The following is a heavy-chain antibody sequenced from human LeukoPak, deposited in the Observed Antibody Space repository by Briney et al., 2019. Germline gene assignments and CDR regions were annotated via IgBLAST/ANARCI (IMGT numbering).Heavy chain of an antibody. CDR3: ARDLGNTGWYTFDY. CDR2: TYYRSKWYD. D-gene: IGHD6-19*01. CDR1: GDSVSSINCA. Sequence: SQTLSLTCAISGDSVSSINCAWNWIRQSPSRGLKWLGRTYYRSKWYDEYAESMRGRITISPDTSMNQYSLHVLSVTPEDTAVYYCARDLGNTGWYTFDYWGQGILVTVSS. J-gene: IGHJ4*02. V-gene: IGHV6-1*01.